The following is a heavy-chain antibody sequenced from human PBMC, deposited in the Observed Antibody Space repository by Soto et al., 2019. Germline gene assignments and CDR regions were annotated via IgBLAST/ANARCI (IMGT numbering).Heavy chain of an antibody. Sequence: GGSLRLSCAASGFTFSSYGMHWVRQAPGKGLEWVAVISYDGSNKYYADSVKGRFTISRDNSKNTLYLQMNSLRAEDTAVYYCAKGQQYSNYYYYGMDVWGQGTTVTVSS. CDR2: ISYDGSNK. V-gene: IGHV3-30*18. CDR1: GFTFSSYG. J-gene: IGHJ6*02. CDR3: AKGQQYSNYYYYGMDV. D-gene: IGHD4-4*01.